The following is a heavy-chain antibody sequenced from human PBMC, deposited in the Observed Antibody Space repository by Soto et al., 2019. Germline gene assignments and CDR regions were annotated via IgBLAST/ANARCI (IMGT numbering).Heavy chain of an antibody. V-gene: IGHV4-61*01. CDR3: ARVNQYSGYDFVSRFAF. CDR1: GGSVSSGNYY. CDR2: IYHSGST. Sequence: SDTLSLTCTVSGGSVSSGNYYWSWIRQPPGKGLEWIGYIYHSGSTNYNPSLKSRITMSVDTSKNQFSLNLSSVTAADTAVYYCARVNQYSGYDFVSRFAFWGQGTLVTVSS. D-gene: IGHD5-12*01. J-gene: IGHJ4*02.